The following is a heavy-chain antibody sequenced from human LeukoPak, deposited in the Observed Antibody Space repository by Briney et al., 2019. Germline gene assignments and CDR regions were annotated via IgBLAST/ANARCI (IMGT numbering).Heavy chain of an antibody. CDR1: GFTFSTYW. J-gene: IGHJ4*02. CDR2: VNTAGSST. D-gene: IGHD6-13*01. CDR3: AAGTAADY. V-gene: IGHV3-74*01. Sequence: GGSLRLSCAASGFTFSTYWMHWVRQAPGKGLVWVSRVNTAGSSTSYADSVKGRFTISRDNAKSALYLQMSSLRVEDTAVYYCAAGTAADYWGQGTLVIVSS.